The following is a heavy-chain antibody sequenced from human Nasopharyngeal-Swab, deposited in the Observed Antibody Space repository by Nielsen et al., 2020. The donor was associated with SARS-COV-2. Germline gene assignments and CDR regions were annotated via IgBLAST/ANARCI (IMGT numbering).Heavy chain of an antibody. CDR1: GCTFTGYY. D-gene: IGHD3-10*01. Sequence: ASVKVSCKASGCTFTGYYMHWVRQAPGQGLEWMGIINPSGGSTSYAQKFQGRVTMTRDTSTSTVYMELSSLRSEDTAVYYCAREPGDGVSWFDPWGQGTLVTVSS. CDR3: AREPGDGVSWFDP. J-gene: IGHJ5*02. V-gene: IGHV1-46*01. CDR2: INPSGGST.